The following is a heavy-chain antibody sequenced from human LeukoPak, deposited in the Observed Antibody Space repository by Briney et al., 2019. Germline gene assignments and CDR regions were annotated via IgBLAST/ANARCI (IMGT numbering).Heavy chain of an antibody. CDR3: ARGGARSSSYYYYGMDV. J-gene: IGHJ6*02. CDR2: IDSSSSTI. Sequence: GGSLRLSCAASGFIFSNYAMNWVRRAPGRGLEWLSYIDSSSSTIYYADSVKGRFTISRDNAKNSLYLQMNSLRAEDTAVFYCARGGARSSSYYYYGMDVWGLGTTVTVSS. CDR1: GFIFSNYA. V-gene: IGHV3-48*01. D-gene: IGHD6-13*01.